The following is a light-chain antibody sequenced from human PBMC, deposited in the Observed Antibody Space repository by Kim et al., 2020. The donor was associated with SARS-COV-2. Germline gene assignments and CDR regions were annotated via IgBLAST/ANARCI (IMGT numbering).Light chain of an antibody. CDR1: QNITNY. Sequence: SASVGVIVTITCLASQNITNYLDWYQQKPGKAPKVLIYAASSLQSGVPSRFRGSGSGTDFSLTISSLLPEDFAMYYCQQCYNMPTFGGGTKVDIK. V-gene: IGKV1-39*01. CDR2: AAS. J-gene: IGKJ4*01. CDR3: QQCYNMPT.